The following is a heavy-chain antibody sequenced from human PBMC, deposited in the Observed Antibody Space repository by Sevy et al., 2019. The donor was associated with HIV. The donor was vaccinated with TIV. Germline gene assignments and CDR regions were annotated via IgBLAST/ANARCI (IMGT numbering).Heavy chain of an antibody. V-gene: IGHV1-24*01. Sequence: ASVKVSCKVSGYTLTKLSIHWVRQAPGKGLEWMGDFDSQDGETIYSQRFQGRVTMTVDTPTDTAYMDLSSLTSGDTAVYYCATVGLRYYSGSSSYQGDWFDPWGQGTLVTVSS. CDR3: ATVGLRYYSGSSSYQGDWFDP. J-gene: IGHJ5*02. CDR2: FDSQDGET. D-gene: IGHD2-15*01. CDR1: GYTLTKLS.